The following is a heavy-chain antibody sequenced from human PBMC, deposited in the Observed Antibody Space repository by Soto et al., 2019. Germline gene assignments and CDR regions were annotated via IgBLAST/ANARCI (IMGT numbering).Heavy chain of an antibody. J-gene: IGHJ5*02. D-gene: IGHD3-3*01. CDR2: IYYSGST. V-gene: IGHV4-39*01. Sequence: SSETLSLTCTVSGGSISSSSYYRGWIRQPPGKELEWIGSIYYSGSTYYNPSLKSRVTISVDTSKNQFSLKLSSVTAADTAVYYCARQYVLRFLEWLSDNWFDPWGQGTLVTVSS. CDR1: GGSISSSSYY. CDR3: ARQYVLRFLEWLSDNWFDP.